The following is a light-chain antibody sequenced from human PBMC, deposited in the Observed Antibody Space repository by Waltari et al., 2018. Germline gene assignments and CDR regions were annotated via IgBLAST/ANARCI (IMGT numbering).Light chain of an antibody. J-gene: IGLJ3*02. Sequence: LVLTQSPSASASLGASVKLTCSLPGEYSAYAIAWHKQQPLTGPRYLMTVNSDGSHKKGDGISERFSGSSSDLDRYLIISRLQSDDEADYFCQTWGTGIQVFGSGTKLTVL. V-gene: IGLV4-69*01. CDR2: VNSDGSH. CDR1: GEYSAYA. CDR3: QTWGTGIQV.